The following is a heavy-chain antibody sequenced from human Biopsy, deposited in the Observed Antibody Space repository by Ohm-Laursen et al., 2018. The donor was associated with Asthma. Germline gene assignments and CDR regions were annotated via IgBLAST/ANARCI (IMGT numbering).Heavy chain of an antibody. Sequence: ASVKVSCKSLGCTFNTYVIGWVRQAPGQGLEWMGGINSVFGTTAYPQKFQDRVTITADDSTSTVYMELSSLRSEDTAVYYCARKAGSCNNRVSYSLDFWGQGTLVTVSS. V-gene: IGHV1-69*13. CDR3: ARKAGSCNNRVSYSLDF. D-gene: IGHD2/OR15-2a*01. CDR1: GCTFNTYV. CDR2: INSVFGTT. J-gene: IGHJ4*02.